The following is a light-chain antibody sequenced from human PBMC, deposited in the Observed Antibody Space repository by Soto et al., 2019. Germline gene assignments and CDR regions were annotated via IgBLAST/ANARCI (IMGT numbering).Light chain of an antibody. J-gene: IGLJ1*01. Sequence: QSVRTQPPSVSGAPGQRVTISCTGSSSNIGAGYDVHWYQQLPGTAPKLLIYGNSNRPSGVPDRFSGSKSGTSASLAITGLQAEDEADYYCQSYDSSLSGSXVXGTGTKVTVL. CDR3: QSYDSSLSGSXV. CDR1: SSNIGAGYD. V-gene: IGLV1-40*01. CDR2: GNS.